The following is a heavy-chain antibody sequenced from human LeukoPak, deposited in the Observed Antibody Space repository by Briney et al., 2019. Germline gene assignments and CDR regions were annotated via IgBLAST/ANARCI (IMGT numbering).Heavy chain of an antibody. CDR3: ARDPAASRFMVYFDY. V-gene: IGHV3-7*01. D-gene: IGHD3-10*01. J-gene: IGHJ4*02. CDR2: IKQDGSEK. CDR1: GFTFGDYA. Sequence: GGSLRLSCTASGFTFGDYAMSWFRQAPGKGLEWVANIKQDGSEKYYVDSVKGRFTISRDNAKNSLYLQMNSLRAEDTAVYYCARDPAASRFMVYFDYWGQGTLVTVSS.